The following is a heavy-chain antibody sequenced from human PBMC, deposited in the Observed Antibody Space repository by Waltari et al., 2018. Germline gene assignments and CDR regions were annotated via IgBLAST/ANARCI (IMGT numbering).Heavy chain of an antibody. J-gene: IGHJ4*02. Sequence: QVQLVQSGAAVKKPGSSVQVSCTASGGTFSSYAISWVRQAPGQGLEWMGGIIPILGIANYAQKFQGRVTITADKSTSTAYMELSSLRSEDTAVYYCARGGPSYYFDYWGQGTLVTVSS. CDR2: IIPILGIA. D-gene: IGHD5-12*01. V-gene: IGHV1-69*10. CDR3: ARGGPSYYFDY. CDR1: GGTFSSYA.